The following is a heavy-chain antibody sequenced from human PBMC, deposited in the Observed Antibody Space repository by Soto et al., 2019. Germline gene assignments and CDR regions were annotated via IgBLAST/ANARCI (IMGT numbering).Heavy chain of an antibody. CDR3: ARDAVLVPAAIPYYYYGTDV. CDR1: GFTFSSHW. Sequence: PGGSLRLSCAASGFTFSSHWMSWVRQAPGKGLEWVANIKQNGSEKNFVGSVKGRFTISRDNAKSSLYLQMNSLRAEDTAVYYCARDAVLVPAAIPYYYYGTDVWGQGTTVTVSS. CDR2: IKQNGSEK. V-gene: IGHV3-7*01. D-gene: IGHD2-2*01. J-gene: IGHJ6*02.